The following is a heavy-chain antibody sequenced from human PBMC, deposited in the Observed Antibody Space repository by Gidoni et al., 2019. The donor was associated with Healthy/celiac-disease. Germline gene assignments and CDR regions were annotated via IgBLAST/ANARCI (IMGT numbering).Heavy chain of an antibody. CDR3: ARAVTSGFDYYYYGMDV. J-gene: IGHJ6*02. V-gene: IGHV4-31*03. CDR2: IYYSGST. CDR1: GGPISSGGYY. D-gene: IGHD4-17*01. Sequence: QVQLQESGPGLVKPSQTLSLTCTVSGGPISSGGYYWSWIRQHPGKGLEWIGYIYYSGSTYYNPSLKSRVTISQDTTKNQFSLKLSSVTAADTAVYYCARAVTSGFDYYYYGMDVWGQGTTVTVSS.